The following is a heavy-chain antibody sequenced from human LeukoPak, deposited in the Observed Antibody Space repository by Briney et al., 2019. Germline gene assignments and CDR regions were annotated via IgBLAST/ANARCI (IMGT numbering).Heavy chain of an antibody. D-gene: IGHD3-22*01. V-gene: IGHV4-30-2*01. CDR2: IYHSGST. CDR1: GGSISSGGYS. CDR3: ARVTSDDSSGYYKVFDY. Sequence: PSETLSLTCAVSGGSISSGGYSWSWIRQPPGKGLEWIGYIYHSGSTYYNPSLKSRVTISVDRSKNQFSLKLSSVTAADTAVYYCARVTSDDSSGYYKVFDYWGQGTLVTVSS. J-gene: IGHJ4*02.